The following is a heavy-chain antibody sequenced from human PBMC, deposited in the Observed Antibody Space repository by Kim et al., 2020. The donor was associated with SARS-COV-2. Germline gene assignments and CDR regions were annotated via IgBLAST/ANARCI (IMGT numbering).Heavy chain of an antibody. CDR3: ARGFWSGYQYNWFDP. V-gene: IGHV1-69*01. Sequence: AQKFQGRVTITADESTSTAYRELSSLRSEDTAVYYCARGFWSGYQYNWFDPWGQGTLVTVSS. D-gene: IGHD3-3*01. J-gene: IGHJ5*02.